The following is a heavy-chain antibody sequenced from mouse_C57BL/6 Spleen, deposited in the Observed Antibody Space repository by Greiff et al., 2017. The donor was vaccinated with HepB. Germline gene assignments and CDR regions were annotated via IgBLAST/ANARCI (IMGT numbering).Heavy chain of an antibody. CDR1: GYTFTDYE. D-gene: IGHD2-1*01. V-gene: IGHV1-15*01. CDR3: TRGGGNYGVY. Sequence: QVQLKQSGAELVRPGASVTLSCKASGYTFTDYEMHWVKQTPVHGLEWIGAIDPETGGTAYNQKFKGKAILTADKSSSTAYMELRSLTSEDSAVYYCTRGGGNYGVYWGQGTLVTVSA. J-gene: IGHJ3*01. CDR2: IDPETGGT.